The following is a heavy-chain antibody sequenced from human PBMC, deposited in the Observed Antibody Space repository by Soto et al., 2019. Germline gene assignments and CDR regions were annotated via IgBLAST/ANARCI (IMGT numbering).Heavy chain of an antibody. CDR2: IKSKTDGGTT. J-gene: IGHJ3*02. V-gene: IGHV3-15*01. D-gene: IGHD2-21*02. Sequence: GESLKISCAASGFTFSNAWMSWVRQAPGKGLEWVGRIKSKTDGGTTDYAAPVKGRFTISRDDSKNTLYLQMNSLKTEDTAVYYCTTEGICGGDCYSAFDIWGQGTMVTVSS. CDR3: TTEGICGGDCYSAFDI. CDR1: GFTFSNAW.